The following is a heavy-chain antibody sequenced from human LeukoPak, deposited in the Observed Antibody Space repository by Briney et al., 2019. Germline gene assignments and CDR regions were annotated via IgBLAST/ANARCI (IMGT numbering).Heavy chain of an antibody. CDR3: AKSYASGSFYDY. CDR2: VSGSGGRT. J-gene: IGHJ4*02. Sequence: GGTLRLSCAASGFTFSSYGMSWVRQRPGKGLEWVSRVSGSGGRTYYADSVKGRFTISRDNSKNTLSLQMNNLRADDTAVYYCAKSYASGSFYDYWGQGTLVTASS. D-gene: IGHD3-10*01. V-gene: IGHV3-23*01. CDR1: GFTFSSYG.